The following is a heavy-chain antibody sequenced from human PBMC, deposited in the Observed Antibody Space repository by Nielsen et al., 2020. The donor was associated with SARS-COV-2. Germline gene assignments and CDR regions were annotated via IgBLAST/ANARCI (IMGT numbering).Heavy chain of an antibody. Sequence: SLKISCAASGFTFDDYAKHWVRQAPGKGLEWVSGISWNSGSIGYADSVKGRFTISRDNAKNSLYLQMNSLRAEDTALYYCAKWGYSSSWDTPYGMDVWGQGTTVTVSS. CDR2: ISWNSGSI. V-gene: IGHV3-9*01. D-gene: IGHD6-13*01. CDR3: AKWGYSSSWDTPYGMDV. CDR1: GFTFDDYA. J-gene: IGHJ6*02.